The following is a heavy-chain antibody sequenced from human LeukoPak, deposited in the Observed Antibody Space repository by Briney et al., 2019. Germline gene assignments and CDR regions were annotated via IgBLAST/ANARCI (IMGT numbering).Heavy chain of an antibody. V-gene: IGHV4-39*01. Sequence: PSQTLSPTCTVSGGSMINSHYWGWIRQSPGKGLEWIGSIYYSGSTYYNPSLKSRVTISVDTSKNQFSLELRSMTAADTAIYYCARNMTAVSRLDVFDIWGPGTMVTVSS. CDR1: GGSMINSHY. CDR3: ARNMTAVSRLDVFDI. CDR2: IYYSGST. J-gene: IGHJ3*02. D-gene: IGHD4-17*01.